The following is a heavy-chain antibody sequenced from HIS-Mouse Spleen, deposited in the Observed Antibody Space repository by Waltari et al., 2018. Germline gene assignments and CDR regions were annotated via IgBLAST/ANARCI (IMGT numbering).Heavy chain of an antibody. D-gene: IGHD1-7*01. CDR1: GFTGSSNS. Sequence: EVQVVESGGGLIQPGGSLSLSCAASGFTGSSNSMSWVRQEPGKGLVWVSVIYSGGSTYYADSVKGRFTISRDNSKNTLYLQMNSLRAEDTAVYYCARDWELTGGMYAFDIWGQGTMVTVSS. CDR3: ARDWELTGGMYAFDI. CDR2: IYSGGST. V-gene: IGHV3-53*01. J-gene: IGHJ3*02.